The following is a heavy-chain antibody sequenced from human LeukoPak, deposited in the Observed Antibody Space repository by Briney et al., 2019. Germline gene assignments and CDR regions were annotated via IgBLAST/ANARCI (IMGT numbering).Heavy chain of an antibody. V-gene: IGHV3-7*01. Sequence: PGGSLRLSCAASGVTFSTYWMNWCRQAPGKGLEWVGNINQDASEINYVDSVRGRFTISRDNAKNTLHLQMNSLRAEDTAVYYCATDRDNSDWQKRFDSWGQGTLVTVSS. CDR3: ATDRDNSDWQKRFDS. J-gene: IGHJ4*02. D-gene: IGHD2-21*02. CDR1: GVTFSTYW. CDR2: INQDASEI.